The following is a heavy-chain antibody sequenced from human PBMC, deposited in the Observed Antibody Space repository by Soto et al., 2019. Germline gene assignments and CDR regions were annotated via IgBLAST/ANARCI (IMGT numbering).Heavy chain of an antibody. Sequence: ASVKVSCTASGYTLTTYSMHWVRQAPGQRLEWMGWINAGNGNTKYSQQFQGRVTITRDTSASTAYMDLSSLTSEDTAVYYCARDSVNWAFDYWGQGTLVTVSS. V-gene: IGHV1-3*01. CDR2: INAGNGNT. D-gene: IGHD1-1*01. J-gene: IGHJ4*02. CDR1: GYTLTTYS. CDR3: ARDSVNWAFDY.